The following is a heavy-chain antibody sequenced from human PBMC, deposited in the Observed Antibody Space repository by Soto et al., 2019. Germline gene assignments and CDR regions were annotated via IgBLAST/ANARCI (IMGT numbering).Heavy chain of an antibody. CDR3: ARVIASAADFDY. CDR2: TTAYNLNT. J-gene: IGHJ4*02. V-gene: IGHV1-18*01. Sequence: QVQLVQSGAEVKKPGASVKVSCKASGYTFTSYGLSWLRQAPGQGLEWMGWTTAYNLNTTYAQKLQGRVTMTTDTSTSTAYMELRSLRSDDTAVYYWARVIASAADFDYWGQGTLVTFSS. D-gene: IGHD6-13*01. CDR1: GYTFTSYG.